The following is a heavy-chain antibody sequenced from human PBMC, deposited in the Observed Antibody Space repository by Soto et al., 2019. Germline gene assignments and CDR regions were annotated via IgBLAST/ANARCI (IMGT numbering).Heavy chain of an antibody. J-gene: IGHJ5*02. Sequence: QVQLLESGPGLVKPSQTLSLTCTVSRGSITGVGYSWSWIRQHPGTGLEWIGYVYHSGTTYYNPSLESRATISVDTSKSQFFLRLTSVTAADTAVYYCAREGAATTPGWFDPWGQGILVTVSS. V-gene: IGHV4-31*03. D-gene: IGHD1-7*01. CDR3: AREGAATTPGWFDP. CDR1: RGSITGVGYS. CDR2: VYHSGTT.